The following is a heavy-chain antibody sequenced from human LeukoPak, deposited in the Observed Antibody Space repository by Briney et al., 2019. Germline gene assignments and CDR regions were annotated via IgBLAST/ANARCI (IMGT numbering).Heavy chain of an antibody. CDR1: GFTVSSNY. V-gene: IGHV3-30*02. CDR2: IRYDGSNK. J-gene: IGHJ4*02. CDR3: AIWFGEHS. Sequence: PGGSLRLSCAASGFTVSSNYMSWVRQAPGKGLEWVAFIRYDGSNKYYADSVKGRFTISRDNSKNTLYLQMNSLRAEDTAVYYCAIWFGEHSWGQGTLVTVSS. D-gene: IGHD3-10*01.